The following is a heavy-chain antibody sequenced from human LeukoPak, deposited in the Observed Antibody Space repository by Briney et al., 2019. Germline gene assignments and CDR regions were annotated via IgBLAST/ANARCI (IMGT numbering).Heavy chain of an antibody. V-gene: IGHV4-31*03. Sequence: SETLSLTCTVSGGSISSGGYYWSWLRQHPGKGLEWIGYIYYSGSTYYNPSLKSRVTISVDTPKNQFSLKLSSVTAADTAVYYCARGLSAWFGELMIGGYFDYWGQGTLVTVSS. CDR1: GGSISSGGYY. CDR3: ARGLSAWFGELMIGGYFDY. D-gene: IGHD3-10*01. CDR2: IYYSGST. J-gene: IGHJ4*02.